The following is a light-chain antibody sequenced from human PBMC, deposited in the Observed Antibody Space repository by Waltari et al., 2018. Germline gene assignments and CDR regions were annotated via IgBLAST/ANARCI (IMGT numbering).Light chain of an antibody. CDR3: ETWDSNTQGV. Sequence: QPVLTQSSSASASLGSSVKLTCTLSSRHSSSLIEWPQQPPGKAPRHLLKVEGSGSHNKGSGVPDRFSGSSSGADRYLTISNLQSEDEADYYCETWDSNTQGVFGGGTKLTVL. CDR2: VEGSGSH. J-gene: IGLJ3*02. CDR1: SRHSSSL. V-gene: IGLV4-60*03.